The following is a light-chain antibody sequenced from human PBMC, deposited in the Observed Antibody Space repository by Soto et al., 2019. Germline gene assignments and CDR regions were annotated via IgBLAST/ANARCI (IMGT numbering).Light chain of an antibody. CDR2: TSN. J-gene: IGLJ1*01. CDR3: AAWDDSLNYV. V-gene: IGLV1-44*01. CDR1: NSNIGSYT. Sequence: QSVLTQPPSASGTPGQRVTIYCSGSNSNIGSYTVNWYQQFPGTAPKLLIHTSNQRPSGVPDRFSGSKSGTSASLAISGLQSEDEADYYCAAWDDSLNYVFGTGTKLTVL.